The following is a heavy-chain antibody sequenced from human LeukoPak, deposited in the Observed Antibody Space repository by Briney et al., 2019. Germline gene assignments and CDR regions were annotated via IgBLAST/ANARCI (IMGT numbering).Heavy chain of an antibody. J-gene: IGHJ4*02. CDR1: GFTFSSYG. CDR3: AKDANPYSSSCSY. Sequence: PGGSLRLSCAASGFTFSSYGMHWVRQAPGKGLEWVAFIRYDGSNKYYADSVKGRFTISRDNSKNTLYLQMNSLRAEDTAVYYCAKDANPYSSSCSYWGQGTLVTVSS. CDR2: IRYDGSNK. D-gene: IGHD6-13*01. V-gene: IGHV3-30*02.